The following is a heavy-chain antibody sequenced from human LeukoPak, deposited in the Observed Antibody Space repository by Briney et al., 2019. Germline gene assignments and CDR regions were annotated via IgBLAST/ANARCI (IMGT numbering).Heavy chain of an antibody. D-gene: IGHD4-17*01. J-gene: IGHJ3*02. CDR2: IYSGGST. CDR1: GFIVSC. CDR3: ARHDYGDRYAFDI. Sequence: GGSLRLSCAASGFIVSCMSWVRQAPGKGXXWVSLIYSGGSTYYADSVKGRFTISRDNSKNTLYLHMDNLRAEDTAVYYCARHDYGDRYAFDIWGQGTMVTVSS. V-gene: IGHV3-66*04.